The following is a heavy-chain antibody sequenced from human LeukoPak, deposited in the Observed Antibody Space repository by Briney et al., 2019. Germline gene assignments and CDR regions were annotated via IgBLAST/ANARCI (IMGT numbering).Heavy chain of an antibody. CDR3: ASSKLLYSWVDP. J-gene: IGHJ5*02. Sequence: GGSLRLSCAASGFTFSSYAMHWVRQAPGKGLEWVAVISYDGSNKYYADSVKGRFTISRDNSKNTLYLQMNSLRAEDTAVYYCASSKLLYSWVDPWGQGTLVTVS. CDR1: GFTFSSYA. CDR2: ISYDGSNK. V-gene: IGHV3-30-3*01. D-gene: IGHD2-2*02.